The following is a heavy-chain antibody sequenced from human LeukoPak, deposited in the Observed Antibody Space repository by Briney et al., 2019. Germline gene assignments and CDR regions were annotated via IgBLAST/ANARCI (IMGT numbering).Heavy chain of an antibody. Sequence: SGTLSLTCAVYGGSFSGYYWSWIRQPPGKGLEWIGEINHSGSTNYNPSLKSRVTISVDTSKNQFSLNLISVTAADTAVYYCARRPRVYCSSTSCYSWFDYWGQGTLVTVSS. D-gene: IGHD2-2*01. V-gene: IGHV4-34*01. CDR2: INHSGST. J-gene: IGHJ4*02. CDR1: GGSFSGYY. CDR3: ARRPRVYCSSTSCYSWFDY.